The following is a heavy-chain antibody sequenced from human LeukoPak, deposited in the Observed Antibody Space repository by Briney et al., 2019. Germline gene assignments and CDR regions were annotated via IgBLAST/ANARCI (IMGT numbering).Heavy chain of an antibody. CDR3: ASSLGNGRYYYYYMDA. D-gene: IGHD2-8*01. CDR1: GFTFSGYA. Sequence: GGSLRVSCAASGFTFSGYAMHWVRQALGKGLEWVAVIWYDGSNEYYTDSVKGRFTISRDNSKNTLYLQMNTLRAEDTAVYYCASSLGNGRYYYYYMDAWGKGTTVTVSS. V-gene: IGHV3-33*01. CDR2: IWYDGSNE. J-gene: IGHJ6*03.